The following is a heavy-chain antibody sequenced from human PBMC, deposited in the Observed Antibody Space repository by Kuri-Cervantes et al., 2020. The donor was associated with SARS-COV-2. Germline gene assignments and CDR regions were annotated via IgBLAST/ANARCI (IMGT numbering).Heavy chain of an antibody. CDR1: GFTFSSYG. CDR2: ISYDGSNK. D-gene: IGHD3-10*01. J-gene: IGHJ4*02. CDR3: AKASWFGELLVPSAY. Sequence: GGPLRLSFAASGFTFSSYGMHWVRQAPGKGLEWVAVISYDGSNKYYADSVKGRFTISRDNSKNTLYLQMNSLRAEDTAVYYCAKASWFGELLVPSAYWGQGTLITVSS. V-gene: IGHV3-30*18.